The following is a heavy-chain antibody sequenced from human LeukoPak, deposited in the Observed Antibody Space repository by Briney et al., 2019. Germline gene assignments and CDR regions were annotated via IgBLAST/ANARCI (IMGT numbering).Heavy chain of an antibody. J-gene: IGHJ4*02. Sequence: SETLSLTCTVSGASISSGAYYWSWIRQHPGKGLEWIGYIDYSGTTYYNPSLKSRVSISVDSSKNQFSLKLSSVTAADTAVYFCARDRTGYFFDAWGQGTLVTVSS. CDR2: IDYSGTT. V-gene: IGHV4-31*03. CDR1: GASISSGAYY. CDR3: ARDRTGYFFDA.